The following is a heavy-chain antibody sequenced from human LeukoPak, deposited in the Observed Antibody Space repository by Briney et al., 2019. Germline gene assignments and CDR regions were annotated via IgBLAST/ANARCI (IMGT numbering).Heavy chain of an antibody. J-gene: IGHJ4*02. CDR1: GYTFTGYN. CDR3: ARGYRITMIVVVNGYFDY. D-gene: IGHD3-22*01. Sequence: ASVKVSCKASGYTFTGYNMHWVRQAPGQGLEWMGWINPNSGGTNYAQKFQGRVTMTRDTSISTAYMELSRLRSDDTAVYYCARGYRITMIVVVNGYFDYWGQGTLVTVSS. CDR2: INPNSGGT. V-gene: IGHV1-2*02.